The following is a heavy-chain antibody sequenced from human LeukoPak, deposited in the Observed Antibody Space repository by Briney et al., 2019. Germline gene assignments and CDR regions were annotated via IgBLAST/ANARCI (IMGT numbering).Heavy chain of an antibody. CDR2: ISASGGST. V-gene: IGHV3-23*01. CDR1: GFTFINYA. CDR3: ARGSSSRHCSGTSCYIDP. J-gene: IGHJ5*02. D-gene: IGHD2-2*02. Sequence: GGSLRLSCAASGFTFINYAMQWVRQAPGKGLEWVSGISASGGSTFYAESVKGRFTISRDNSKNTLFLQMNTLRAEDTADYYCARGSSSRHCSGTSCYIDPWGQGTVVTVS.